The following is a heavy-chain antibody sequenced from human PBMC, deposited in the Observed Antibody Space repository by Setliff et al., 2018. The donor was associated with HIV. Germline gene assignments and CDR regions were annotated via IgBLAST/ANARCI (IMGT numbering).Heavy chain of an antibody. Sequence: GGFLRLSCASSGFTFSGYAMTWVRQAPGKGLECVAVISGSGGDTYYADSVKGRFVIPREKSKSTLYLQMNSLRAEDTAVYYCAKKTAAYTSGSWLHYWGQGTLVTVSS. V-gene: IGHV3-23*01. CDR2: ISGSGGDT. CDR3: AKKTAAYTSGSWLHY. D-gene: IGHD3-10*01. CDR1: GFTFSGYA. J-gene: IGHJ4*02.